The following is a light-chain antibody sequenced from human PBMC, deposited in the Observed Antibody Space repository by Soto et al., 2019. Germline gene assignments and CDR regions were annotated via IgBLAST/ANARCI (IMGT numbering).Light chain of an antibody. Sequence: DIVLTQAPATLSLSPGERATLSCRASQSVSSYLAWYQQKPGQAPRLLIYDASNRATGIPARFSGSGSGTDFTLTISSLEPEDFAVYYCQQRSNRPLSFGQGTKV. J-gene: IGKJ1*01. CDR3: QQRSNRPLS. V-gene: IGKV3-11*01. CDR2: DAS. CDR1: QSVSSY.